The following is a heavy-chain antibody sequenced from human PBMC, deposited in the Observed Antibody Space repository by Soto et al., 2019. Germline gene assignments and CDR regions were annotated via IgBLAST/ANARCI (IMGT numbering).Heavy chain of an antibody. V-gene: IGHV3-7*02. Sequence: GGSLRLSCAASGFTFSSHWMSWVRQAPGKGLEWVANIKPDGSEKWYVDSVKGRFTISRDNAKNSLYLQMNSLRAEDTAVYYCARGAYLNWFDPWGQGTVV. CDR1: GFTFSSHW. CDR3: ARGAYLNWFDP. CDR2: IKPDGSEK. J-gene: IGHJ5*02.